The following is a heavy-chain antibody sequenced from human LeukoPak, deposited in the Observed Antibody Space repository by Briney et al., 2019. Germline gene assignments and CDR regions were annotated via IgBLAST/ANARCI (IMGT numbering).Heavy chain of an antibody. Sequence: SVKVSCKASGGTFSSYAISWVRQAPGQGLEWMGGIIPIFGTANYAQKFQGRVTITADESTSTAYMELSSLRSEDTAVYYCAGGRAYGSGSLGYYYYGMDVWGQGTTVTVSS. V-gene: IGHV1-69*13. CDR3: AGGRAYGSGSLGYYYYGMDV. J-gene: IGHJ6*02. CDR1: GGTFSSYA. CDR2: IIPIFGTA. D-gene: IGHD3-10*01.